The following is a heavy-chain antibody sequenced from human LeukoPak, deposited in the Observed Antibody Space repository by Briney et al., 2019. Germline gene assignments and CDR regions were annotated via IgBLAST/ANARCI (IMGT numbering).Heavy chain of an antibody. D-gene: IGHD2-15*01. V-gene: IGHV3-53*01. CDR1: GFTVSDNN. J-gene: IGHJ4*02. Sequence: GGSLRLSCAASGFTVSDNNMIWVRQAPGKGLEWVSTLHRDGSVRYADSVNGRFTISRDDSKNTLSLQMSSLRDEDTAVYYCAKDTLHGVRDFDYWGQGTLVTVSS. CDR3: AKDTLHGVRDFDY. CDR2: LHRDGSV.